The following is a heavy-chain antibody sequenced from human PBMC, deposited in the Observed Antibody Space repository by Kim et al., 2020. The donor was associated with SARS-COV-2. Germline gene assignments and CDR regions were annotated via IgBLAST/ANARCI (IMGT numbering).Heavy chain of an antibody. V-gene: IGHV3-30*03. CDR1: GFIFSSFG. Sequence: GGSLRLSCAAPGFIFSSFGMHWVRQAPGKGLEWVAGISYDGGHKYYADSVKGRLTISRDNSKNTLSLQMNSLRPEDTVVYHCTTERVGYGDKSGFDYWGQGALVTV. D-gene: IGHD4-17*01. CDR3: TTERVGYGDKSGFDY. CDR2: ISYDGGHK. J-gene: IGHJ4*02.